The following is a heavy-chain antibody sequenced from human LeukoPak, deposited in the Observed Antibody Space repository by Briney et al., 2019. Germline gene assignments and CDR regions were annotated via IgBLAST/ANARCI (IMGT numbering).Heavy chain of an antibody. Sequence: GGSLRLSCAASGFTFSDYYMSWIRQAPGKGLEWVSYISSNGSTIYYADSVKGRFTISRDNAKNSLYLQMNSLRAEDTAVYYCARDLFPIFGVVIPYYYYGMDVWGQGTTVTVSS. CDR1: GFTFSDYY. CDR2: ISSNGSTI. J-gene: IGHJ6*02. D-gene: IGHD3-3*02. CDR3: ARDLFPIFGVVIPYYYYGMDV. V-gene: IGHV3-11*01.